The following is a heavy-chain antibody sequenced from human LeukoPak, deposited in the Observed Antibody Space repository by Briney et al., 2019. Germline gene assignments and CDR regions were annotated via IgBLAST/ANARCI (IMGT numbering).Heavy chain of an antibody. D-gene: IGHD3-22*01. Sequence: ASVKVSCKVSGYTPTELSMHWVRQAPGKGLEWMGGFDPEDGETIYAQKFQGRVTMTEDTSTDTAYMELSSLRSEDTAVYYCATGHYDSSGYPNYWGQGTLVTVSS. J-gene: IGHJ4*02. CDR1: GYTPTELS. CDR2: FDPEDGET. V-gene: IGHV1-24*01. CDR3: ATGHYDSSGYPNY.